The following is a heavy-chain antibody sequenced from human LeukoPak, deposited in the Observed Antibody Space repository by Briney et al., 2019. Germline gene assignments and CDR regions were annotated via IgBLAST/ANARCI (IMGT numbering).Heavy chain of an antibody. CDR2: IYSSGGN. D-gene: IGHD3-10*01. Sequence: SETLSLTCTVSGGSISSYYWTWIRQPAGKGLEWIGRIYSSGGNNYNPSLKSRVTMSVDTSKNQFSLKLASVTAADTAVYYCARVGTMVRGPWFDPWGQGTLVTVSS. J-gene: IGHJ5*02. CDR1: GGSISSYY. V-gene: IGHV4-4*07. CDR3: ARVGTMVRGPWFDP.